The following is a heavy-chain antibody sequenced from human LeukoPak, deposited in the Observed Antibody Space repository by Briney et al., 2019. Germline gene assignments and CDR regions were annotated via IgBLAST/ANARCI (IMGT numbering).Heavy chain of an antibody. Sequence: GASVKVSCKAFGGSFSSEAISWVRQAPGQGLEWMGWISAYNGNTNYAQKLQGRVTMTTDTSTSTAYMELRSLRSDDTAVYYCARDPDYYMDVWGKGTTVTVSS. V-gene: IGHV1-18*01. CDR3: ARDPDYYMDV. CDR1: GGSFSSEA. CDR2: ISAYNGNT. J-gene: IGHJ6*03.